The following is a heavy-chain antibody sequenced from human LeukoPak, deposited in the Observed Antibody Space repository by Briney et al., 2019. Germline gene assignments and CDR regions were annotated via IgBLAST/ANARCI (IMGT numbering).Heavy chain of an antibody. CDR2: IYTSGST. CDR3: ARDQTLGGSSWYRNYYYYYMDV. Sequence: TASETLSLTCTVSGGSISSYYWSWIRQPAGKGLEWIGRIYTSGSTNYNPSLKSRVTMSVDTSKNQFSLKLSSVTAADTAVYYCARDQTLGGSSWYRNYYYYYMDVWGKGTTVTISS. V-gene: IGHV4-4*07. D-gene: IGHD6-13*01. J-gene: IGHJ6*03. CDR1: GGSISSYY.